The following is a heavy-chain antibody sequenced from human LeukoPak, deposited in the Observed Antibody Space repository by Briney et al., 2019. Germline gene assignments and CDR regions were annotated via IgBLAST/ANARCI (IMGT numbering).Heavy chain of an antibody. Sequence: PSETLSLTCAVSGGSISSGGYSWSWIRQPPGKGLDWIGSIHYSGSTYYSLSLKSRVTISVETSKNQFSLRLSSVTAADTAVYYCASIKWELVARVFDYWGQGTLVIVSS. D-gene: IGHD4-23*01. V-gene: IGHV4-39*01. J-gene: IGHJ4*02. CDR1: GGSISSGGYS. CDR3: ASIKWELVARVFDY. CDR2: IHYSGST.